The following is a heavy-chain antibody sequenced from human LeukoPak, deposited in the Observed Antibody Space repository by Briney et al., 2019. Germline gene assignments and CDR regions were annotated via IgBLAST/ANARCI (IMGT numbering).Heavy chain of an antibody. Sequence: GASVKVSCKASGYTFTSYAMHWVRQAPGQRLEWMGWINAGNGNTKYSQKFQGRVTITRDTSADTAYMELSSLRSEDTAVYYCAREITMVPGATGDWFDPWGQGTLVTVSS. J-gene: IGHJ5*02. CDR1: GYTFTSYA. V-gene: IGHV1-3*01. D-gene: IGHD3-10*01. CDR2: INAGNGNT. CDR3: AREITMVPGATGDWFDP.